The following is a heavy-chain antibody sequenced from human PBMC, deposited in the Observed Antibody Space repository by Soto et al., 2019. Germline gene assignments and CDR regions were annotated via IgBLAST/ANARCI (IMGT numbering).Heavy chain of an antibody. V-gene: IGHV3-64D*08. J-gene: IGHJ4*02. CDR1: GFTFSSSA. Sequence: GWSLRLSCSASGFTFSSSAMHWVRQAPGNGLEYVSVISTSGGSTYYADSVKGRFTISRDNSKSTMYLQMSSLRAEDTAVYYCVKDVGYCSGGSCYIFDYWGQGTLVTVSS. CDR2: ISTSGGST. CDR3: VKDVGYCSGGSCYIFDY. D-gene: IGHD2-15*01.